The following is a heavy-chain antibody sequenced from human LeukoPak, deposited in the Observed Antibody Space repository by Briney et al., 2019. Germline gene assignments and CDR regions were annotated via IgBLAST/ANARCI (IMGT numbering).Heavy chain of an antibody. CDR2: VKQDGSGE. CDR1: GFTLTNYW. Sequence: GGSLRLSCAASGFTLTNYWMSWVRQAPGKGLEWVANVKQDGSGEYYVDSVKGRFTISRDSAKNSLYLQMNSLRAEDTAVYYCARGDFDCWGQGTLVTVSS. J-gene: IGHJ4*02. CDR3: ARGDFDC. V-gene: IGHV3-7*03.